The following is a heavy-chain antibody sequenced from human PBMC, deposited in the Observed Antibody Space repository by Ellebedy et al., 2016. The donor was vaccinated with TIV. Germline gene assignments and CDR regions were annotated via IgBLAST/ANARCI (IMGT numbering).Heavy chain of an antibody. Sequence: GESLKISCAASGFTFSAYAIHWVRQAPGKGLEWVAVISYDGSNKYYADSVKGRFTISRDNSKNTLYLQMNSLRAEDTAVYYCARDMGIVGADYVRSFDCWGQGTLVTVSS. CDR1: GFTFSAYA. CDR3: ARDMGIVGADYVRSFDC. D-gene: IGHD1-26*01. CDR2: ISYDGSNK. J-gene: IGHJ4*02. V-gene: IGHV3-30*04.